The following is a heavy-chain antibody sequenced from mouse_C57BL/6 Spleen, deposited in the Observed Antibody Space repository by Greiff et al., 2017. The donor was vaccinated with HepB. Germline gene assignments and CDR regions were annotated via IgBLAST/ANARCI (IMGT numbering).Heavy chain of an antibody. Sequence: QVQLQQSGPELVKPGASVKISCKASGYAFSSSWMNWVKQRPGKGLEWIGRIYPGDGDTNYNGKFKGKATLTADKSSSTAYMQLSSLSSEDSAVYFCARGDDGLRGFAYWGQGTLVTVSA. CDR2: IYPGDGDT. CDR3: ARGDDGLRGFAY. CDR1: GYAFSSSW. V-gene: IGHV1-82*01. D-gene: IGHD2-3*01. J-gene: IGHJ3*01.